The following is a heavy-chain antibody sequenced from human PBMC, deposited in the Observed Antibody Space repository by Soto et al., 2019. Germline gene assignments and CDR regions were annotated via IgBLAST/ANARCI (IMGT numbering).Heavy chain of an antibody. Sequence: QVQVVQSGAEVKKPGASVKVSCKASDYTFTNYGISWVRQAPGQGLEWMGWISAYNGSPNYEQKFQGRVTMTTETSTITAYMERRSLRSDDTAVYYRARGSDSSSWYFVPWGQGTLVTVSS. J-gene: IGHJ5*02. CDR2: ISAYNGSP. V-gene: IGHV1-18*01. CDR3: ARGSDSSSWYFVP. CDR1: DYTFTNYG. D-gene: IGHD6-13*01.